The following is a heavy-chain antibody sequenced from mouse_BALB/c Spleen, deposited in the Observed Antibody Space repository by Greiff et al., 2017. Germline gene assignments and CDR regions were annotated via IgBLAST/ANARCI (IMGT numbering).Heavy chain of an antibody. Sequence: VQRVESGAELAKPGASVKMSCKASGYTFTSYWMHWVKQRPGQGLEWIGYINPSTGYTEYNQKFKDKATLTADKSSSTAYMQLSSLTSEDSAVYYCARTPGSSYDWYFDVWGAGTTVTVSS. CDR2: INPSTGYT. J-gene: IGHJ1*01. CDR1: GYTFTSYW. CDR3: ARTPGSSYDWYFDV. V-gene: IGHV1-7*01. D-gene: IGHD1-1*01.